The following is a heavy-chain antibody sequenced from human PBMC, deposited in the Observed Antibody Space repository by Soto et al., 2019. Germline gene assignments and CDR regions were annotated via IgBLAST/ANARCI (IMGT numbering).Heavy chain of an antibody. J-gene: IGHJ4*02. Sequence: SLRLSCAASGFTFSSYAMRWVRQAPGKGLEWVSAIGGSGASTYYADSVKGRFTISRDNSKNTVYLQMNSLRAEDTAVYYCAKQFSQYYFDYWGQGTLVTVS. V-gene: IGHV3-23*01. CDR1: GFTFSSYA. D-gene: IGHD4-4*01. CDR3: AKQFSQYYFDY. CDR2: IGGSGAST.